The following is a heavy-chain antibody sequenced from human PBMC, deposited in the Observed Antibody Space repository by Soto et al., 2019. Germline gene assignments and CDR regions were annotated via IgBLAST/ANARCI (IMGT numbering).Heavy chain of an antibody. J-gene: IGHJ5*02. Sequence: GASVKFSCKASGYTFTSYGISWVRQAPGQGLEWMGWISAYNGNTNYAQKLQGRVTMTTDTSTSTAYMELRSLRSDDTAVYYCARTEYSSSSYWFDPWGQGTLVTVSS. CDR1: GYTFTSYG. CDR3: ARTEYSSSSYWFDP. D-gene: IGHD6-6*01. CDR2: ISAYNGNT. V-gene: IGHV1-18*04.